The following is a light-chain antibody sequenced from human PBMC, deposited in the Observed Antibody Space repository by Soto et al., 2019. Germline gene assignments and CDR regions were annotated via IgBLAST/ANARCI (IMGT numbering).Light chain of an antibody. CDR3: QQRSNWPLT. Sequence: EIVLTQSPATLSLSPGERATLSCRPNDSVSYYLAWYQQKPGQAPRLLIYDASKRATGIPARFSGGGSGTDFTLTISSLEPEDFALYYCQQRSNWPLTFGGGTKVDIK. CDR2: DAS. CDR1: DSVSYY. J-gene: IGKJ4*01. V-gene: IGKV3-11*01.